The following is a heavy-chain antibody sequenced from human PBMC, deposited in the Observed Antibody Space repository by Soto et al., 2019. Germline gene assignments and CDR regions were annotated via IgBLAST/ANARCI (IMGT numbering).Heavy chain of an antibody. CDR3: ANALGLYYFDY. Sequence: ASVKVSCKASGYTFASYAMHWVRQAPGQRLEWMGWINAGNGNTKYSQKFQGRVTITRDTSASTAYMELSSLRSEDTAVYYCANALGLYYFDYWGQGTLVTVSS. D-gene: IGHD3-16*01. CDR1: GYTFASYA. CDR2: INAGNGNT. V-gene: IGHV1-3*01. J-gene: IGHJ4*02.